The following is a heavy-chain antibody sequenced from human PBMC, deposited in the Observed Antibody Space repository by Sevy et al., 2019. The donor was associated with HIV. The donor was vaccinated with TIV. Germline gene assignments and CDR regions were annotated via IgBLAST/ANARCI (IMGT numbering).Heavy chain of an antibody. CDR1: GGSISSYY. Sequence: SELSLTCTVSGGSISSYYWSWIRQPPGKGLEWIGYIYYSGSTNYNPSLKSRVTISVDTSKNQFSLKLSSVTAADTAVYYCARSKTRWLQKNWFDPWGQGTLVTVSS. CDR3: ARSKTRWLQKNWFDP. V-gene: IGHV4-59*01. J-gene: IGHJ5*02. D-gene: IGHD5-12*01. CDR2: IYYSGST.